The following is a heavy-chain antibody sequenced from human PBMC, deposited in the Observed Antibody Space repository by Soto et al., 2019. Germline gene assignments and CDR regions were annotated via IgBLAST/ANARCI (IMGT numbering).Heavy chain of an antibody. V-gene: IGHV3-23*01. CDR2: LPERGSSP. D-gene: IGHD5-18*01. CDR3: AKMTTGSYGPKNGLDV. Sequence: EVQLLESGGGLVQPGGSRRLSCAASGFTFSNYAMSWFRQAPGKGLEWISALPERGSSPYYADSVKGRFTISRDNSKNPLYLQLNSLRAEDMAVYYCAKMTTGSYGPKNGLDVWGPVTMVTVAS. J-gene: IGHJ6*02. CDR1: GFTFSNYA.